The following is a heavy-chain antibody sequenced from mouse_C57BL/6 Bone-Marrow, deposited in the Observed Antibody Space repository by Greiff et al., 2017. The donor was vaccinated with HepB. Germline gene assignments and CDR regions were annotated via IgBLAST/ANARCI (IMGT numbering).Heavy chain of an antibody. CDR3: ASSTMVTGRVDY. CDR1: GYTFTSYW. V-gene: IGHV1-59*01. Sequence: QVQLQQPGAELVRPGTSVKLSCKASGYTFTSYWMHWVKQRPGQGLEWIGVIDPSDSYTNYNQKFKGKATLTVDTSSSTAYMQLSSLTSEDSAVYYWASSTMVTGRVDYWGQGTTLTVSS. CDR2: IDPSDSYT. D-gene: IGHD2-2*01. J-gene: IGHJ2*01.